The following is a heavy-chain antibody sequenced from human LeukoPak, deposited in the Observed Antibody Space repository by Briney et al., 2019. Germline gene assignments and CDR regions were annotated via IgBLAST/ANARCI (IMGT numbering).Heavy chain of an antibody. CDR3: ASLWGSPPIGY. CDR1: GFTFSSYE. D-gene: IGHD3-16*01. Sequence: GGSLRLSCAVSGFTFSSYEMDWVRQAPGKGLEWLSYISSGGGDIYYADSVKGRFTIYRDNAKNSLFLQMNSLRVEDTAVYYCASLWGSPPIGYWGQGTLVTVSS. CDR2: ISSGGGDI. V-gene: IGHV3-48*03. J-gene: IGHJ4*02.